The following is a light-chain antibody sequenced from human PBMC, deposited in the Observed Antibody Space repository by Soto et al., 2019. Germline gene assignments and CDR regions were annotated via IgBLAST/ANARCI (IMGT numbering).Light chain of an antibody. J-gene: IGLJ2*01. CDR3: SSYTSISTLGV. CDR2: DVS. CDR1: SSDVGGYNY. Sequence: QPASVSGSPGQSITISCTGTSSDVGGYNYVSWYQQHPGKAPKLMIYDVSNRPSGVSNRFSGSKSGNTASLTISGLQAEDEADYYCSSYTSISTLGVFGGGTKLTVL. V-gene: IGLV2-14*01.